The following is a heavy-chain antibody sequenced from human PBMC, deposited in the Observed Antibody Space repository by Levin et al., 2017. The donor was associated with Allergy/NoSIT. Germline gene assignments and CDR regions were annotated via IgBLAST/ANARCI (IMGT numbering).Heavy chain of an antibody. J-gene: IGHJ2*01. CDR2: INHSGST. D-gene: IGHD4-23*01. CDR3: ARVIITPRTPTSCFDL. CDR1: GGSFSGYY. V-gene: IGHV4-34*01. Sequence: PSETLSLTCAVYGGSFSGYYWSWIRQPPGKGLEWIGEINHSGSTNYNPSLKSRVTISVDTSKNQFSLKLSSVTAADTAVYYCARVIITPRTPTSCFDLWGRGTLVTVSS.